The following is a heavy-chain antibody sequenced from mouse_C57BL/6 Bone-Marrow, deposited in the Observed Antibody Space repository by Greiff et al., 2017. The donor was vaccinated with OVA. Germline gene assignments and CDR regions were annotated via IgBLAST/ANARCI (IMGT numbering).Heavy chain of an antibody. V-gene: IGHV1-50*01. J-gene: IGHJ1*03. Sequence: QVQLQQPGAELVKPGASVKLSCKASGYTFTSYWMQWVKQRPGQGLEWIGEIDPSDSSTNYNQKFKGKATLTVDTSSSTAYMQLSSLTSEDSAVYYCARREIPPYDYLRNWYFDVWGTGTTVTVSS. CDR3: ARREIPPYDYLRNWYFDV. CDR1: GYTFTSYW. CDR2: IDPSDSST. D-gene: IGHD2-4*01.